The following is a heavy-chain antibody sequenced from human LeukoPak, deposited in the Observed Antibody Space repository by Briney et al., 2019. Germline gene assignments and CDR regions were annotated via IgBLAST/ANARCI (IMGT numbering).Heavy chain of an antibody. CDR1: GGTFSSYA. J-gene: IGHJ4*02. V-gene: IGHV1-69*04. CDR2: IIPILGIA. CDR3: ARGLRPYYDILTGYPPIDY. D-gene: IGHD3-9*01. Sequence: SVKVSCKASGGTFSSYAISWVRQAPGQGLEWMGRIIPILGIANYAQKFQGRATITADKSTSTACMELSSLRSEDTAVYYCARGLRPYYDILTGYPPIDYWGQGTLVTVSS.